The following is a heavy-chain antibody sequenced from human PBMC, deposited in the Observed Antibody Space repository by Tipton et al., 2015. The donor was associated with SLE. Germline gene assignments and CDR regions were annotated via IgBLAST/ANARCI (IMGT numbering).Heavy chain of an antibody. J-gene: IGHJ4*02. CDR1: GGYISRYY. D-gene: IGHD3/OR15-3a*01. CDR2: ISYSGGT. CDR3: TRVRGTGADFDY. V-gene: IGHV4-59*01. Sequence: TLSLTCTVSGGYISRYYWNWIRQPPGKGLEWIGYISYSGGTNYNPSLKSRVTISVDTPKNQFSLKLSSVTAADTAVYYCTRVRGTGADFDYWGQGTLVTVSS.